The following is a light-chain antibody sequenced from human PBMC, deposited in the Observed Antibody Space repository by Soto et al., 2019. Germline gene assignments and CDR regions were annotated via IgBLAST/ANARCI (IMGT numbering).Light chain of an antibody. CDR2: TDN. CDR3: AAWDDSLQSWV. J-gene: IGLJ3*02. Sequence: QSVLTQPPSASGTPGQRVTISCSGSNSNIGSHTVNWYQQLPGTAPKLLIYTDNQRPSGVPDRFSDSKSGTSASLANSGLQSEDEADYYCAAWDDSLQSWVFGGGTKLTVL. V-gene: IGLV1-44*01. CDR1: NSNIGSHT.